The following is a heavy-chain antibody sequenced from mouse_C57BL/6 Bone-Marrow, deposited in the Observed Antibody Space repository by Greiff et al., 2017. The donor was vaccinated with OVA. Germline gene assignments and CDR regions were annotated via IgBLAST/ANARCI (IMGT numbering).Heavy chain of an antibody. CDR3: AKFYYDYYFDY. D-gene: IGHD2-4*01. J-gene: IGHJ2*01. Sequence: VQLQQSGAELARPGASVKLSCKASGYTFTSYGISWVKLRTGQGLEWIGEIYPRSGNTYYNEKFKGKATLTADKSSSTAYMELRSLTSEDSAVYFCAKFYYDYYFDYWGQGTTLTVSS. CDR2: IYPRSGNT. V-gene: IGHV1-81*01. CDR1: GYTFTSYG.